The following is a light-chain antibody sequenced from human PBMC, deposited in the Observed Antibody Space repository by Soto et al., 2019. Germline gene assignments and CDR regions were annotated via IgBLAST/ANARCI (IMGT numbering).Light chain of an antibody. CDR1: QSFSTY. J-gene: IGKJ1*01. V-gene: IGKV3-11*01. CDR2: DTS. CDR3: QHRYYCPWT. Sequence: EIVLTQSPATLPLSPGERATLSCRASQSFSTYLAWYQQKPGQVPMLLIYDTSKRSAGIPARFSGSGSGTAFTLTISSLEPEDFAMYYCQHRYYCPWTFGQGTKVEIK.